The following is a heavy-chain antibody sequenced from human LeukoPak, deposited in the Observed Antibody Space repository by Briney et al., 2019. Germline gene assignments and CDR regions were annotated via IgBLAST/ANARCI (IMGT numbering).Heavy chain of an antibody. V-gene: IGHV3-21*06. Sequence: KPGGSLRLSCAASGFIFSTYNMNWVRQAPGKGLEWVSSISTGSNHIFYADSVKGRFTISRENAKNSLYLQMNSLRAEDTAVYYCARRDSGGYCFDCWGQGTLVTVSS. J-gene: IGHJ4*02. CDR1: GFIFSTYN. D-gene: IGHD3-22*01. CDR3: ARRDSGGYCFDC. CDR2: ISTGSNHI.